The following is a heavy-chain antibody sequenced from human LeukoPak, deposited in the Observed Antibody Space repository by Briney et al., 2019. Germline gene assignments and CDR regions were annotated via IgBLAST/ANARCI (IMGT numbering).Heavy chain of an antibody. J-gene: IGHJ4*02. Sequence: GGSLRLSCAASGFTSRIYEMNGFPRAPGRGLEWVSYISSGESTIYYADSVKGRFTISRDNAKNSLFLQMNSLRAEDTAVYYCARGNTYFDYWGQGTLVTVSS. CDR1: GFTSRIYE. CDR3: ARGNTYFDY. D-gene: IGHD3-16*01. V-gene: IGHV3-48*03. CDR2: ISSGESTI.